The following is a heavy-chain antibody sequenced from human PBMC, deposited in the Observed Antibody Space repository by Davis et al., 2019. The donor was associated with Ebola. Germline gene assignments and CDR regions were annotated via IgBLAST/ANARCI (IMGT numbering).Heavy chain of an antibody. CDR3: ARLQGVLEWLLLGEFSYGMDV. CDR2: IYYSGST. D-gene: IGHD3-3*01. Sequence: MPSETLSLTCTVSGGSISSSSYYWGWIRQPPGKGLEWIGSIYYSGSTYYNPSLKSRVTISVDTSKNQFSLKLSSVTAADTAVYYCARLQGVLEWLLLGEFSYGMDVWGQGTTVTVSS. V-gene: IGHV4-39*01. CDR1: GGSISSSSYY. J-gene: IGHJ6*02.